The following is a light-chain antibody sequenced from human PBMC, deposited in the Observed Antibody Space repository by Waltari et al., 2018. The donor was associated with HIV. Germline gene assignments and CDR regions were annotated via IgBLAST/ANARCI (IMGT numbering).Light chain of an antibody. CDR2: EVT. CDR1: SSDIGAYDS. CDR3: SSYGDSLRVL. V-gene: IGLV2-8*01. Sequence: QSALTQPPSASGSLGQSVTISCTGSSSDIGAYDSVSWFQQHPRSAPNLLLYEVTRRPSSVSVRFSGSRSGSTAFLTVAGLQPDDEATYFCSSYGDSLRVLFGGGTNVTVL. J-gene: IGLJ3*02.